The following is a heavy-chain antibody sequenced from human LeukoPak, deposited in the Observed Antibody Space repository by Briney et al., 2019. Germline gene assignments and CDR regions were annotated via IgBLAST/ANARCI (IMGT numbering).Heavy chain of an antibody. CDR2: INPNSGGT. CDR3: ARAHTVTITFDY. J-gene: IGHJ4*02. CDR1: GYTFTGYY. V-gene: IGHV1-2*02. Sequence: GASVKVSCKASGYTFTGYYMHWVRQAPGQGLEWMGWINPNSGGTNYAQKFQGSVTMTRDTSISTAYMELSRLRSDDTAVYYCARAHTVTITFDYWGQGTLVTVSS. D-gene: IGHD4-17*01.